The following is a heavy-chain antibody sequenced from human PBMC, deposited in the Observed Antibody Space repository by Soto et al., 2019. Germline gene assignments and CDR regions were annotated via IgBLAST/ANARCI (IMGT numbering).Heavy chain of an antibody. D-gene: IGHD3-10*01. CDR3: ARGGEMAFHYFDY. CDR1: GYTFTGYY. CDR2: INPNSGGT. Sequence: GASVKISCKASGYTFTGYYMHWVRQAPGQGLEWMGWINPNSGGTNYAQKFQGWVTMTRDTSISTAYMELSRLRSDDTAVYYCARGGEMAFHYFDYWGQGTLVTVSS. J-gene: IGHJ4*02. V-gene: IGHV1-2*04.